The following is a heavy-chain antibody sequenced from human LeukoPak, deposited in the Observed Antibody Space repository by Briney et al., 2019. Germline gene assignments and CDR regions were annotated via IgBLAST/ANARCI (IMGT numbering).Heavy chain of an antibody. J-gene: IGHJ4*02. CDR2: IIPILGIT. Sequence: SVKVSCKASEGTFNSYGISWVRQAPGQGLEWVGRIIPILGITNYAQKFPGRVTITADKSTNTAYMELSSLRSEDTAVFYCARDLRGSSSWYDYWGQGTLVTVSS. V-gene: IGHV1-69*04. CDR3: ARDLRGSSSWYDY. D-gene: IGHD6-13*01. CDR1: EGTFNSYG.